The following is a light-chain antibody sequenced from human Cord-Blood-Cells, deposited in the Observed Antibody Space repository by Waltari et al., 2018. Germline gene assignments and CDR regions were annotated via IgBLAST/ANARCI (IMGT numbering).Light chain of an antibody. Sequence: EIVLTQSPATLSLSPGDRATLSCRASQSVSSYLAWYQQKPGQAPRLLIYDASNRATGIPARFSGSGSGTDSTLTISSLEPEDFAVYYCQQRSNWPPLTFGGGTKVEIK. CDR2: DAS. J-gene: IGKJ4*01. CDR1: QSVSSY. V-gene: IGKV3-11*01. CDR3: QQRSNWPPLT.